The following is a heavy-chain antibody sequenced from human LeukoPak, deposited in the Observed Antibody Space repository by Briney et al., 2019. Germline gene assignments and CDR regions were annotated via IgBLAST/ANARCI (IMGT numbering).Heavy chain of an antibody. CDR3: AREGCSSTSCYTSGWFDP. Sequence: ASVKVSCKASGYTFTGYYMHWVRQAPGQGLEWMGWINPNSGGTNYAQKFQGRVTMTRDRSISTAYMELSRLRSDDTAVYYCAREGCSSTSCYTSGWFDPWGQGTLVTVSS. CDR2: INPNSGGT. CDR1: GYTFTGYY. V-gene: IGHV1-2*02. J-gene: IGHJ5*02. D-gene: IGHD2-2*02.